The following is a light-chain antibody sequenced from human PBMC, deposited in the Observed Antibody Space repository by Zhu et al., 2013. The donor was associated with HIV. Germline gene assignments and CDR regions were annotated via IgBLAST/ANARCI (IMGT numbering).Light chain of an antibody. J-gene: IGKJ1*01. Sequence: DIQMTQSPSTLSASVGDRVTITCRASQSINSWLAWYQQKPGNAPKLLVYKASTLESGVPSRFSGSGSGTDFTLTISSLQPEDFASYYCQQSYSPPWTFGQGTKVEVK. CDR3: QQSYSPPWT. V-gene: IGKV1-5*03. CDR1: QSINSW. CDR2: KAS.